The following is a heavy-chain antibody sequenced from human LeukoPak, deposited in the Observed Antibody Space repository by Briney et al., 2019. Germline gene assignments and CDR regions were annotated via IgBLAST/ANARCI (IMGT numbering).Heavy chain of an antibody. Sequence: ASVKVSCKASGYAFTRHYMHWVRQAPGQGLEWMGLINPSGSSAIYAQKFQGRVTMTRDMSTSTDYMELSSLRSEDTAVYYCARDNSVGDYAWWFDPWGQGTLVTVSS. CDR3: ARDNSVGDYAWWFDP. J-gene: IGHJ5*02. D-gene: IGHD1-26*01. CDR1: GYAFTRHY. V-gene: IGHV1-46*01. CDR2: INPSGSSA.